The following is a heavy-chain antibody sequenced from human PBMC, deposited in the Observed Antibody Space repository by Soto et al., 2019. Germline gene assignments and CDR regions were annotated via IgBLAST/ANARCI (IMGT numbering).Heavy chain of an antibody. J-gene: IGHJ5*02. Sequence: SETLSLTCTVSGGSISSSSYYWGWIRQPPGKGLEWIGSIYYSGSTYYNPSLKSRVTISVDTSKNQFSLKLSSVTAADTAVYYCARHAFPYYVQKLNWFDPWGQGTLVTVSS. CDR2: IYYSGST. D-gene: IGHD3-10*02. CDR1: GGSISSSSYY. CDR3: ARHAFPYYVQKLNWFDP. V-gene: IGHV4-39*01.